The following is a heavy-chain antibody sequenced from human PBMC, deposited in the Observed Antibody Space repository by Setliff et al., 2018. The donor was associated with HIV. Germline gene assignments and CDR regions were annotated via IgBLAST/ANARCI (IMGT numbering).Heavy chain of an antibody. CDR2: VTHRGDV. J-gene: IGHJ3*01. CDR1: RQTLTNYN. Sequence: SETLSLTCAVHRQTLTNYNWNWVRQSPGKGLEWIGEVTHRGDVYYNSALKSLLTISLEESINSFSLTLTSVTAADPGVYFCARYSPWYAAGFDVWGPGTLVTVSS. CDR3: ARYSPWYAAGFDV. V-gene: IGHV4-34*01. D-gene: IGHD6-13*01.